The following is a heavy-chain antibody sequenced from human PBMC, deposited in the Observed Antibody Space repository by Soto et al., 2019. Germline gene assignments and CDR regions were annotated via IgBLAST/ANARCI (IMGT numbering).Heavy chain of an antibody. Sequence: QVQLVQSGAEVKKPGASVKVSCKAYGYTFTSYATHWVRQAPGQRLEWMGWINAGNGNTKYSQKFQGRVTITRDTSASTAYMELSSLRSEDTAVYSCARDLGGWPDYWGQGTLVTVSS. CDR2: INAGNGNT. D-gene: IGHD2-15*01. V-gene: IGHV1-3*01. CDR3: ARDLGGWPDY. CDR1: GYTFTSYA. J-gene: IGHJ4*02.